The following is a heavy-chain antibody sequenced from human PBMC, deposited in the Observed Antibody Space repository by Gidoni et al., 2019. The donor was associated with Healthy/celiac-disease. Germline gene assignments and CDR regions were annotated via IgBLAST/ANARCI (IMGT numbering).Heavy chain of an antibody. CDR3: ARDQTRWGAFDI. V-gene: IGHV3-30-3*01. Sequence: QVQLVESGGGVVQPGRSLGLSCAASGFAFSTYAMHWVRQAPGKGLEWVAVISYDGSNKYYADSVKGRFTISRDNSKNTLYLQMNSLRAEDTAVYYCARDQTRWGAFDIWGQGTMVTVSS. D-gene: IGHD1-26*01. J-gene: IGHJ3*02. CDR2: ISYDGSNK. CDR1: GFAFSTYA.